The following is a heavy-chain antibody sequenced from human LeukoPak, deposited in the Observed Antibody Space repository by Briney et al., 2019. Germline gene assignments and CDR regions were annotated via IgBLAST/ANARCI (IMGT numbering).Heavy chain of an antibody. Sequence: SETLSLTCTVSGGSISSSSYYWGWIRQPPGKGLEWIGSIYYSGSTYYNPSLKSRVTISVDTSKNQFSLKLSSVTAADTAVYYCARRCSGGSCSNWFDPWGQGTLVTVSS. CDR3: ARRCSGGSCSNWFDP. CDR1: GGSISSSSYY. V-gene: IGHV4-39*07. CDR2: IYYSGST. J-gene: IGHJ5*02. D-gene: IGHD2-15*01.